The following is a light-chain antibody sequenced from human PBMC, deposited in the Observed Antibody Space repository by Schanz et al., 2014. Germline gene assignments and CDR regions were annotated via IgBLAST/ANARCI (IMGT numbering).Light chain of an antibody. CDR1: SSDVGRYNR. Sequence: QSALTQPPSVSGSPGQSVTISCTGSSSDVGRYNRVSWFQQPPGTAPKLMIFQVNSRPSGVPDRFSGSKSGNTASLTVSGLQAEDEADYYCSSYAGGNNLYVFGTGTKVTVL. J-gene: IGLJ1*01. CDR2: QVN. CDR3: SSYAGGNNLYV. V-gene: IGLV2-18*02.